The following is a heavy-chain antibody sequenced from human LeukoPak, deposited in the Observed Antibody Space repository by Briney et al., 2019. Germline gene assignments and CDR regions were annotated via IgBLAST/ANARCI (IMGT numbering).Heavy chain of an antibody. CDR1: GGSISSYY. Sequence: ESLSLTCTVSGGSISSYYWSWIRQPPGKGLEWIGYIYYSGRTNYNPSLKSRVTISVDTSKNQFSLKLSSVTAADTAVYYCARHMGLGYSYGYPYFDYWGQGTLVTVA. D-gene: IGHD5-18*01. J-gene: IGHJ4*02. CDR3: ARHMGLGYSYGYPYFDY. CDR2: IYYSGRT. V-gene: IGHV4-59*08.